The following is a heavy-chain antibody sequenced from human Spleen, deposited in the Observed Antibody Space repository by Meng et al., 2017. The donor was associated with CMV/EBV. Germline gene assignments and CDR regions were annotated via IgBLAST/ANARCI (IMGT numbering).Heavy chain of an antibody. D-gene: IGHD1-26*01. CDR1: GFPFNSYA. CDR3: AKDRAGGRSYGMDV. J-gene: IGHJ6*02. CDR2: ISGSSTGT. Sequence: GESLKISCAASGFPFNSYAMSWVRQAPGKGLEWVSSISGSSTGTYYADSVKGRFTISRENPKNTVYLQMNSLRADDTAVYYCAKDRAGGRSYGMDVWGQGTTVTVSS. V-gene: IGHV3-23*01.